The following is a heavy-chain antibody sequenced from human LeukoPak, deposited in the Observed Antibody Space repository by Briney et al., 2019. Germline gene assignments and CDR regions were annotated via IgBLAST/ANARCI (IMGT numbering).Heavy chain of an antibody. V-gene: IGHV1-18*01. CDR3: ARGGGYYDSSGYIFDY. CDR2: ISAYNGNT. D-gene: IGHD3-22*01. Sequence: ASVKVSCKASGYTFTSYGISWVRQAPGQGLEWMGWISAYNGNTNYAQKFQGRVTMTRDTSISTAYMELSRLRSDDTAVYYCARGGGYYDSSGYIFDYWGQGTLVTVSS. J-gene: IGHJ4*02. CDR1: GYTFTSYG.